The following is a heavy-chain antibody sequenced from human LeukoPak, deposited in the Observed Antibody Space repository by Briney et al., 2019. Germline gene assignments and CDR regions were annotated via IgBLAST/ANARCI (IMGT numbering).Heavy chain of an antibody. CDR2: IYTSGTT. Sequence: SETLSLTCTVSGGSISSGSYYWSWIRQPAGKGLEWIGRIYTSGTTYYNPSLKSRVTFSLDTSKNHFSLKLTSVTAADTAVYYCATKTEPPRRVDSSDIWGQGTMVTVSS. CDR3: ATKTEPPRRVDSSDI. J-gene: IGHJ3*02. CDR1: GGSISSGSYY. V-gene: IGHV4-61*02.